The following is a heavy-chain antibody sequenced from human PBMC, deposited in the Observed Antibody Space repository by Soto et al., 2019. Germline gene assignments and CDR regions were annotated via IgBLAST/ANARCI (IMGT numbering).Heavy chain of an antibody. D-gene: IGHD1-26*01. CDR3: AKSGGHYYLYDAFDI. V-gene: IGHV3-30*18. Sequence: QVHLVESGGGVVQPGRSLRLSCAASGFTFSDYGMHWVRQAPGKGLEWVAVLSSDGSNRYYADSVKGRFTISRDNSKNTLYLQMNSLRAEDTAVHYCAKSGGHYYLYDAFDIWGQGTMVTVSS. J-gene: IGHJ3*02. CDR1: GFTFSDYG. CDR2: LSSDGSNR.